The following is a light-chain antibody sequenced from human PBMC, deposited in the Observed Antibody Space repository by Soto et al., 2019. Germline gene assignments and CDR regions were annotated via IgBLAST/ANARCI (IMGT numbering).Light chain of an antibody. CDR2: DAS. V-gene: IGKV3-11*01. CDR3: QQYDKQPVT. CDR1: LNVNSY. J-gene: IGKJ4*01. Sequence: VLTQSPATLSLSPGERATLSCRASLNVNSYLAWYQQKPGQAPRLLIYDASNRAAGIPARFSGSGSGTDFSLTINSLQPEDIGTFYCQQYDKQPVTFGGGTKVEIK.